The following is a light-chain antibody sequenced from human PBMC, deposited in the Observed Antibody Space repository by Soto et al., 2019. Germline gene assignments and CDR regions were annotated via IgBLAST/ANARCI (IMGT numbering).Light chain of an antibody. CDR2: AAS. J-gene: IGKJ4*01. V-gene: IGKV3-11*01. CDR1: QSVSSK. CDR3: QHRSNWPLT. Sequence: IVMTQSPATLSVSPGERATLSCRASQSVSSKLAWYQQKPGQAPRLLIYAASTRATGIPARFSGSGSGTDFTLTISSLEPEDFAVYYCQHRSNWPLTFGGGTKVDIK.